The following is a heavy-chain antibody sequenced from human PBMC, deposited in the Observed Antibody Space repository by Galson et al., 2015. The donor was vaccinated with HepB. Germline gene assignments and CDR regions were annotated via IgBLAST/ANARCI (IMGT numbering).Heavy chain of an antibody. CDR2: IKQDGSDK. V-gene: IGHV3-7*01. J-gene: IGHJ6*02. Sequence: SLRLSCAASGFTFSTYWMSWVRQAPGKGLEWVANIKQDGSDKYYVDSVKGRFTISRDNAKNSLYLQMNSLRPEDTAVYYCARDRMVRGVFNYYYYYGMDVWGQGTTVTVSS. CDR3: ARDRMVRGVFNYYYYYGMDV. D-gene: IGHD3-10*01. CDR1: GFTFSTYW.